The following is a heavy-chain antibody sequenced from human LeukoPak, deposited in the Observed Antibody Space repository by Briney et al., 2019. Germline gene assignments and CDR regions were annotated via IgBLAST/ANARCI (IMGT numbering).Heavy chain of an antibody. CDR1: GFTFINFS. CDR3: AEGYSSGWYDFDS. V-gene: IGHV3-23*01. D-gene: IGHD6-19*01. Sequence: GGSLRLSCAASGFTFINFSMSWVRQAPGKGLDWVSTISGNGHNTYYAYSVKGRFTISRDTSKNTPYLQMNSLGADDTAVYYCAEGYSSGWYDFDSWGQGTLVTVAS. J-gene: IGHJ4*02. CDR2: ISGNGHNT.